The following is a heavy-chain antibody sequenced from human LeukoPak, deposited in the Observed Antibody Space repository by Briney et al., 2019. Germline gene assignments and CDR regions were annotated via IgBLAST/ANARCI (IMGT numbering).Heavy chain of an antibody. Sequence: RPGGSLRLSCAASGFTFSTYWMSWARQAPGKGLEWVANIKKDGSEKYYVDSVKGRFTISRDNAKNSLYLQMNSLRAEDTAVYYCARAQGYFDYWGQGTLVTVSS. J-gene: IGHJ4*02. CDR3: ARAQGYFDY. V-gene: IGHV3-7*01. CDR1: GFTFSTYW. CDR2: IKKDGSEK.